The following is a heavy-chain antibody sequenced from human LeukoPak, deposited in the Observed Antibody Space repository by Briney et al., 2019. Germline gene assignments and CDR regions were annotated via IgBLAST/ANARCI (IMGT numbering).Heavy chain of an antibody. V-gene: IGHV3-33*01. CDR3: ARDLNGMDV. CDR2: IWHDGSNR. CDR1: GFTFSSYG. Sequence: GGSLRLSCAASGFTFSSYGMHWVRQAPGKGLEWVAVIWHDGSNRYFADSVKGRFTISRDNSKNTLYLQMDSPRSEDTAMYYCARDLNGMDVWGQGTTVTVSS. J-gene: IGHJ6*02.